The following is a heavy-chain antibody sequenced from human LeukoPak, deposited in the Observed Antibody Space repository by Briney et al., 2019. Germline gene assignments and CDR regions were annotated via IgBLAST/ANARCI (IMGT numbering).Heavy chain of an antibody. D-gene: IGHD4/OR15-4a*01. J-gene: IGHJ4*02. Sequence: ASVKVSCKASGYTFSSNAITWVRQAPGQGLEWMGWISAYSGNTNYAQKLQGRVTMTTDTSTSTAYMELTRLRSDDTAVYYCARGTDYIDYWGQGTLVTVSS. CDR1: GYTFSSNA. CDR2: ISAYSGNT. V-gene: IGHV1-18*01. CDR3: ARGTDYIDY.